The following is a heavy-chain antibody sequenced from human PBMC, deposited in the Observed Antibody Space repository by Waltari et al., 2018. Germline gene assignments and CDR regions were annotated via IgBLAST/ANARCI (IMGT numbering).Heavy chain of an antibody. D-gene: IGHD2-15*01. CDR2: IHGSGKT. J-gene: IGHJ4*02. CDR1: GASVSRSYW. Sequence: QVQLQESGPGLVKPSGPLSLTCAVSGASVSRSYWWSWVRQPPGKGLEWIGQIHGSGKTHYNPSLESRVTVSMDTSNNQFTLKLTSATVADTAVYYCARDRGRGLYLDSWGQGTLVTVSP. V-gene: IGHV4-4*02. CDR3: ARDRGRGLYLDS.